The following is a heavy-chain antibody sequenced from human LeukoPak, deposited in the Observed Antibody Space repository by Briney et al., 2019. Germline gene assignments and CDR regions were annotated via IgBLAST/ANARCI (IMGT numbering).Heavy chain of an antibody. D-gene: IGHD6-13*01. CDR3: AREYSSSWYVFFDY. V-gene: IGHV4-59*12. CDR1: GGSISSYY. J-gene: IGHJ4*02. Sequence: SETLSLTCAVYGGSISSYYWSWIRQPPGKGLEWIGYIYYSGSTNYNPSLKSRVTISVDTSKNQFSLKLSSVTAADTAVYYCAREYSSSWYVFFDYWGQGTLVTVSS. CDR2: IYYSGST.